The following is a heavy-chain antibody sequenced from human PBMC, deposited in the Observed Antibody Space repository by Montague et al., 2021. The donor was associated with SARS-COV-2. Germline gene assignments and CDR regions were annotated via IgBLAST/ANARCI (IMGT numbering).Heavy chain of an antibody. CDR1: GGSISSYY. Sequence: SETLSLTCTVSGGSISSYYWSWIRQPPGKGLEWIGYIYYSRSTNXNPSLKSPVTMSVDTSKNQFSLKLSSVTAADTAVYYCARGDVEMATIKSGGPFYHFDYWGQGTLVTVSS. CDR2: IYYSRST. J-gene: IGHJ4*02. V-gene: IGHV4-59*13. CDR3: ARGDVEMATIKSGGPFYHFDY. D-gene: IGHD5-24*01.